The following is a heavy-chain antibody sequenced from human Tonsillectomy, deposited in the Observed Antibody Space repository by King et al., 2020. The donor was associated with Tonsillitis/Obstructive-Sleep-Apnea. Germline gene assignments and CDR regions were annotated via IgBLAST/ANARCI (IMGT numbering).Heavy chain of an antibody. V-gene: IGHV4-34*01. CDR2: INHSGST. CDR1: GGSFSGYY. Sequence: VQLQQWGAGLLKPSETLSLTCAVYGGSFSGYYWSWIRQPPGKGLEWIGEINHSGSTNYNPSLKSRVNISVDTSKNQLSLKLSSVTAADTAVYYCVRETYXXDSXGXYYYYYYMDXWGXGTTVTVSS. J-gene: IGHJ6*03. D-gene: IGHD3-22*01. CDR3: VRETYXXDSXGXYYYYYYMDX.